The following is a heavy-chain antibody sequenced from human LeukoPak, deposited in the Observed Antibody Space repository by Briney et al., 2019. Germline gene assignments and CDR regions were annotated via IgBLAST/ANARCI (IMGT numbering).Heavy chain of an antibody. CDR1: GFTFRNYA. CDR2: ISSSGGST. CDR3: ARVGGH. Sequence: GGSLRLSCAASGFTFRNYAMRWVRQAPGKGLEWVSGISSSGGSTYYADSVKGRFTISRDNSKNTLYLQVNSLRVEDTAVYYCARVGGHWGQGTLVTVSS. J-gene: IGHJ4*02. V-gene: IGHV3-23*01. D-gene: IGHD3-10*01.